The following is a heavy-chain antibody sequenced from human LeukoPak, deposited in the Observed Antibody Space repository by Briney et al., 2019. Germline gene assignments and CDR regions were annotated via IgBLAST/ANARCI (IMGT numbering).Heavy chain of an antibody. J-gene: IGHJ4*02. Sequence: GASVKVSCKASGGTFSSHAISWVRQAPGQGLEWMGGIIPIFGTANYAQKFQGRVTITADESTSTAYMELSSLRSEDTAVYYCARGGATTFSRFDYWGQGTLVTVSS. D-gene: IGHD1-26*01. CDR2: IIPIFGTA. CDR1: GGTFSSHA. CDR3: ARGGATTFSRFDY. V-gene: IGHV1-69*13.